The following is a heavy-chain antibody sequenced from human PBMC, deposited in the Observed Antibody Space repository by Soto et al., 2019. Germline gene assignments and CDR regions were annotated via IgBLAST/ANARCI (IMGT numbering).Heavy chain of an antibody. CDR1: GVSFNNNG. CDR2: VSPPFRTS. D-gene: IGHD3-10*01. Sequence: QVQLVQSGAEVKKPGSSVKVSCKTSGVSFNNNGIGWVRQAPGHGLEWMGGVSPPFRTSNYARKFQGRISITADASTGIVNMELSSLTSEDTAQYYCARVIYYGSGSYSPYGMDVWGQGTTVTVSS. CDR3: ARVIYYGSGSYSPYGMDV. J-gene: IGHJ6*02. V-gene: IGHV1-69*01.